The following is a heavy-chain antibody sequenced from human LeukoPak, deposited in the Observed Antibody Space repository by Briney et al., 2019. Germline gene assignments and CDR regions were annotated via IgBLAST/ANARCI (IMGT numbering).Heavy chain of an antibody. V-gene: IGHV3-21*01. D-gene: IGHD3-10*01. CDR2: ISGSSSYI. J-gene: IGHJ3*02. Sequence: PGGSLRLSCAASGFTFSNAWMSWVRQAPGKGLEWVSFISGSSSYIYYADSVKGRFTISRDNAKNSLYLQMNSLRAEDTAVYYCARDRRFGELDAFDIWGQGTMVTVSS. CDR3: ARDRRFGELDAFDI. CDR1: GFTFSNAW.